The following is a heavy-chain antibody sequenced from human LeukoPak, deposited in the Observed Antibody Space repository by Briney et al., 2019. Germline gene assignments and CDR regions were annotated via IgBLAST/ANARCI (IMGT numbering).Heavy chain of an antibody. J-gene: IGHJ5*02. D-gene: IGHD3-22*01. Sequence: PSQTLSLTCTVSGGSISSGDYYWSWIRQPPGKGLEWIGFIYYSGSTSYNPSLKGRVTISLDTSKNYFSLKLTSVTAADTAMYYCARGDYYDSSGYYYHWGQGTLVTVSS. CDR3: ARGDYYDSSGYYYH. V-gene: IGHV4-30-4*08. CDR1: GGSISSGDYY. CDR2: IYYSGST.